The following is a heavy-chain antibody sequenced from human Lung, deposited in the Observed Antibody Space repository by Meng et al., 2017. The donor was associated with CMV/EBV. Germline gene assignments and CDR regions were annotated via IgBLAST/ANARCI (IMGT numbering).Heavy chain of an antibody. D-gene: IGHD7-27*01. Sequence: VQLVQFGAEVKKPGASVTVSCKASGYTFTGYYTHWLRRAPGQGLEWVGRITPSSGGTTYAQKFQGRVTMTRDTSISTAYMELSSLRSDDAAIYYCVRANLGSADYWGQGTLVTVSS. V-gene: IGHV1-2*06. CDR3: VRANLGSADY. CDR2: ITPSSGGT. J-gene: IGHJ4*02. CDR1: GYTFTGYY.